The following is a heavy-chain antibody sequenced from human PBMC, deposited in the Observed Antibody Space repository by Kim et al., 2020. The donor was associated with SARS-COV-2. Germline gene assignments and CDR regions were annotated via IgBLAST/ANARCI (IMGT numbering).Heavy chain of an antibody. D-gene: IGHD6-19*01. Sequence: GGSLRLSCGASGFTVNNFAMSWVRQAPGKGLEWVSTDPGGGGRTFYADSVKGRFTISRDNSKNTVFLQMNSVRAEDTAVYYCAKAQPLNLGWYVVEDWGQGTLVTVSS. V-gene: IGHV3-23*01. CDR2: DPGGGGRT. CDR1: GFTVNNFA. J-gene: IGHJ4*02. CDR3: AKAQPLNLGWYVVED.